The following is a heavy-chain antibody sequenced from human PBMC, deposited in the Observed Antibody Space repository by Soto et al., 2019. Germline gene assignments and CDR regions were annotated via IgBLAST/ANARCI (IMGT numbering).Heavy chain of an antibody. CDR1: GGSVSSGSHY. Sequence: QVQLQESGPGLVKPSETLSLTCTVSGGSVSSGSHYWSWIRQPPGKRLEWVGYVYYSGSTNYNPSLQSGVTISVDTSKNQFSLKLNSVTAADTAVYYCARGHDFWSGFSYFDYWGQGTLVTVSS. J-gene: IGHJ4*02. D-gene: IGHD3-3*01. CDR2: VYYSGST. CDR3: ARGHDFWSGFSYFDY. V-gene: IGHV4-61*01.